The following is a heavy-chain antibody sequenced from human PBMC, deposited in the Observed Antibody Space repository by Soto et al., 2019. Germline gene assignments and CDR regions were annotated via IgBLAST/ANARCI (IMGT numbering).Heavy chain of an antibody. CDR2: FDPEDGET. CDR1: GYTLTELS. CDR3: ARDHCSSTSCWPRYYYCGMDV. V-gene: IGHV1-24*01. Sequence: ASVKVSCKVSGYTLTELSMHWVRQAPGKGLEWMGGFDPEDGETIYAQKFQGRVTMTEDTSTDTAYMELSSLRSEDTAVYYCARDHCSSTSCWPRYYYCGMDVWGQGTTVTVSS. D-gene: IGHD2-2*01. J-gene: IGHJ6*02.